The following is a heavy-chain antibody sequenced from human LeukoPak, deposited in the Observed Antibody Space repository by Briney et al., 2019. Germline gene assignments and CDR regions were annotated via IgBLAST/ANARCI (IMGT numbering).Heavy chain of an antibody. V-gene: IGHV3-7*03. CDR2: VNRDGSET. CDR3: ARNNGMDV. Sequence: GGSLRLSCAASGFTLSNHWMTWVRQVPGRGPEWVANVNRDGSETYYLDSVKGRFTISRDNAKNSLYLQMNSLRAEDTALYHCARNNGMDVWGQGTTVIVSS. J-gene: IGHJ6*02. CDR1: GFTLSNHW.